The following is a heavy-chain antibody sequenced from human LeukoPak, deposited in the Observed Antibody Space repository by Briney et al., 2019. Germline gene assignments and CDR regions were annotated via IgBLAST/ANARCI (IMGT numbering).Heavy chain of an antibody. CDR3: ARDRYYYDSSSYYCTDY. CDR2: IYSGGST. CDR1: GFTVSSNY. Sequence: PGGSLRLSCAASGFTVSSNYMSWVRQAPGKGLEWVSVIYSGGSTYYADSVKGRFTISRDNSKNTLYLQMNSLRAEDTAVYYCARDRYYYDSSSYYCTDYWGQGTLVTVSS. J-gene: IGHJ4*02. V-gene: IGHV3-66*02. D-gene: IGHD3-22*01.